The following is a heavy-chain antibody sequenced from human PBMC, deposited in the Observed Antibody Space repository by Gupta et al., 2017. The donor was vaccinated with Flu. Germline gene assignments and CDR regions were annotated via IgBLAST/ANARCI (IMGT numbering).Heavy chain of an antibody. CDR3: VRSPGTYYGAFDI. Sequence: QVQVVESGGGVVQPGGSLRLTCAASEFTFGSYALHWVRQAPGKGLEWVALISYDGGNKRYTDSVKGRFTVSRDNSNSTLDLQMNSLRPEDTAVYYCVRSPGTYYGAFDIWGRGTMVTISS. CDR1: EFTFGSYA. J-gene: IGHJ3*02. D-gene: IGHD1-26*01. V-gene: IGHV3-30-3*01. CDR2: ISYDGGNK.